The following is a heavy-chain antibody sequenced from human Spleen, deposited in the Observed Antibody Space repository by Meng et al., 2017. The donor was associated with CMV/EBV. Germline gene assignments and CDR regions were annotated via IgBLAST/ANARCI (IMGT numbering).Heavy chain of an antibody. CDR3: AKGADGRGWRGLDV. J-gene: IGHJ6*02. CDR1: GGSISSSN. Sequence: ETLSLTCAVSGGSISSSNWWSWVRQPPGKGLEWVSSISSSSSYIYYSDSVKGRFTTSRDNAKNSLYLQMNNLRAGDTAVYYCAKGADGRGWRGLDVWGQGTTVTVSS. CDR2: ISSSSSYI. V-gene: IGHV3-21*03. D-gene: IGHD1-26*01.